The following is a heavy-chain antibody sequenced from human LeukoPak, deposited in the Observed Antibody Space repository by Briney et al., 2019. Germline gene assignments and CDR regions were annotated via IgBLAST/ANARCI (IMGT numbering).Heavy chain of an antibody. CDR1: GYTSTDYY. CDR3: VRGDEGIDVTGGPSEF. Sequence: ASVKVSCKTSGYTSTDYYIHWVRQARGQGLEWMGWINPNTIVTNYAQKFRGRVTMTRDKANNTVHMYLTSLSSDDTAVYYCVRGDEGIDVTGGPSEFWGQGTLVTVP. V-gene: IGHV1-2*02. CDR2: INPNTIVT. D-gene: IGHD2-21*02. J-gene: IGHJ4*02.